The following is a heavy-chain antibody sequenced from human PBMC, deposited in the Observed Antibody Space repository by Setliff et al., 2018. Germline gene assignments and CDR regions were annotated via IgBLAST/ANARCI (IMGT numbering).Heavy chain of an antibody. CDR3: ARTGTYRYFDY. D-gene: IGHD1-1*01. V-gene: IGHV4-39*01. CDR1: GHSISSTGHY. Sequence: SETLSLTCGVSGHSISSTGHYWGWIRQPPGKELEWIGRIHYRGTTYSNASLASRLTISVDTAKNQFSLKLTSVTAADTAVYYCARTGTYRYFDYWGQGTRVTVSS. CDR2: IHYRGTT. J-gene: IGHJ4*02.